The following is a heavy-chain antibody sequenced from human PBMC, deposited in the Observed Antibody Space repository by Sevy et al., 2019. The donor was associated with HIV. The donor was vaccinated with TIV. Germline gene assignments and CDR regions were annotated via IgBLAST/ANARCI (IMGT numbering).Heavy chain of an antibody. J-gene: IGHJ3*02. V-gene: IGHV3-53*01. CDR3: GRLSVYYYDSSGYYTTGHAFDI. CDR1: GFSVSNSY. CDR2: IYSGDST. D-gene: IGHD3-22*01. Sequence: GGSLRLSCAASGFSVSNSYMSWVRQAPGKGLQWVSVIYSGDSTYYTDSVKGRFTISRDNSKNTLYLQMNSLRAEDTAVYYCGRLSVYYYDSSGYYTTGHAFDIRGQGTMVTVSS.